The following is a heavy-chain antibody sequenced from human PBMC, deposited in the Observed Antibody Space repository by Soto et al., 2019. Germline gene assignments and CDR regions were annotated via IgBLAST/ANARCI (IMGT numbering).Heavy chain of an antibody. V-gene: IGHV3-30*18. D-gene: IGHD6-13*01. J-gene: IGHJ3*02. CDR2: ISYDGSNK. Sequence: QVQLVESGGGVVRPGRSLRLSCAASGITFSSYGMHWVSQAPGKGLEWEGVISYDGSNKYYADSVKGRFTISRDNSKNTLYLQMNSLRAEDTAVYYCAKEAGIAAAGTGAFDIWGQGTMVTVSS. CDR1: GITFSSYG. CDR3: AKEAGIAAAGTGAFDI.